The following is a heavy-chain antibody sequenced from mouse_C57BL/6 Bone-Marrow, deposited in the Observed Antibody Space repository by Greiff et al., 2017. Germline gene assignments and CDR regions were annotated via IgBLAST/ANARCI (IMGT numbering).Heavy chain of an antibody. V-gene: IGHV1-55*01. Sequence: VQLQQPGAELVKPGASVKMSCKASGYTFTSYWLTWVKHRPGQGLEWIGDIYPGSGSTNYNEKFKSKATLTVDTSSSTAYMQLSSLTSEVSAVYYCARFWDVGWNAMDYWCQGASFTVSS. D-gene: IGHD4-1*01. CDR1: GYTFTSYW. CDR2: IYPGSGST. CDR3: ARFWDVGWNAMDY. J-gene: IGHJ4*01.